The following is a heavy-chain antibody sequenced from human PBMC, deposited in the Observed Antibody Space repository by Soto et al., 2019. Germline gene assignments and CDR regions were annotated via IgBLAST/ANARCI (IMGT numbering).Heavy chain of an antibody. CDR3: ARGGQYSWDYGWFDP. CDR1: GGSVSSGSYY. J-gene: IGHJ5*02. Sequence: SETLSLTCTVSGGSVSSGSYYWDWIRQPPGKGLEWIGNIHSTGRTYYNPSLKSRVTISMDTSKNQFSLRLSSLTAEDTAVYFCARGGQYSWDYGWFDPWGQGALVTVSS. V-gene: IGHV4-39*07. D-gene: IGHD4-17*01. CDR2: IHSTGRT.